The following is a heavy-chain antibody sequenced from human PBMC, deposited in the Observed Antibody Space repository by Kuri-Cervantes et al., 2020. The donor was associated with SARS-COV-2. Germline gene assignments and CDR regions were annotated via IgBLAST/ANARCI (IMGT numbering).Heavy chain of an antibody. Sequence: GGSLRLSCAASGFTFSRYAMHWVRQAPGKGLEWVAFISYDGSNEYYADSVRGRFTISRDNSNNTLYLQVNRLRAEDTALYYCAKDRVGVLDSWGQGTQVTVSS. CDR1: GFTFSRYA. CDR3: AKDRVGVLDS. J-gene: IGHJ5*01. CDR2: ISYDGSNE. V-gene: IGHV3-30*04. D-gene: IGHD2-21*01.